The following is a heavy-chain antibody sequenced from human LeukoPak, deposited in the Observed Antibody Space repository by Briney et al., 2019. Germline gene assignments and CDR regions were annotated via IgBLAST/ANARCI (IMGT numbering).Heavy chain of an antibody. CDR2: VFFSGNT. D-gene: IGHD2-15*01. J-gene: IGHJ6*03. CDR1: GDSISTSSYY. CDR3: ARAYCSGGSCYRDDYYMDV. Sequence: SETLSLTCTVSGDSISTSSYYRGWIRQPPGKGLEWIGSVFFSGNTYYEPSLKSRVTISVATSTNQFSLNVRSVSAADTAVYYCARAYCSGGSCYRDDYYMDVWGKGTTVTVSS. V-gene: IGHV4-39*07.